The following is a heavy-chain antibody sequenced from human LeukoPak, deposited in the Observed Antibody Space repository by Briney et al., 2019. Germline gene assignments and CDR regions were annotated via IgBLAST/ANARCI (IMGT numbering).Heavy chain of an antibody. CDR1: GGTFSSYA. CDR3: ARDGVGSSWTTLDS. D-gene: IGHD6-13*01. CDR2: IIPILGIA. J-gene: IGHJ4*02. Sequence: ASVKVSCKASGGTFSSYAISWVRQAPGQGLEWMGRIIPILGIANYAQKFQGRVTITADKSTSKAYMELSSLRSEDTAVYYCARDGVGSSWTTLDSWGQGTLVTVSS. V-gene: IGHV1-69*04.